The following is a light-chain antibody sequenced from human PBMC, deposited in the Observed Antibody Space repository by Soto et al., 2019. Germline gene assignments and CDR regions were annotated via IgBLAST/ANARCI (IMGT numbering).Light chain of an antibody. CDR3: QQFNTYPLT. CDR1: XDXRGA. J-gene: IGKJ5*01. Sequence: AIQLTQSPXSLXASVGXXVXXXXRXXXDXRGALAWYEQKPGNAPKLLIFDVSTLQSGVPSRFSGSGSGTDFTLTISSLQPEDFGTYYCQQFNTYPLTFGQGTRLEIK. V-gene: IGKV1-13*02. CDR2: DVS.